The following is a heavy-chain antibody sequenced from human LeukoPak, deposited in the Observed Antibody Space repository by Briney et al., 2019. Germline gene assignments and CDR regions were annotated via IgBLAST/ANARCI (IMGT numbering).Heavy chain of an antibody. D-gene: IGHD3-22*01. V-gene: IGHV3-30*18. Sequence: GGSLRLSCAASGFTFNSYGMHWVRQAPGKGLEWVAVISYDGSNKYYADSVKGRFTISRDNSKNTLYLQMNSLRAEDTAVYYCAKEDYYDSSGYSLGYYGMDVWGQGTTVTVSS. J-gene: IGHJ6*02. CDR2: ISYDGSNK. CDR3: AKEDYYDSSGYSLGYYGMDV. CDR1: GFTFNSYG.